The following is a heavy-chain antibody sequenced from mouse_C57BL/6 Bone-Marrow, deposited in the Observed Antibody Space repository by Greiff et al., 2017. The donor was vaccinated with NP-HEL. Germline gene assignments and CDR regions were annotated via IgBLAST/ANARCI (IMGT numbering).Heavy chain of an antibody. CDR2: ISYDGSN. D-gene: IGHD1-1*01. Sequence: EVKLMESGPGLVKPSQSLSLTCSVTGYSITSGYYWNWIRQFPGNKLEWMGYISYDGSNNYNPSLNNRISITRDTSKNQFFLKLNSVTTEDTATYYCAREGTVVATRAMDYWGQGTSVTVSS. CDR1: GYSITSGYY. V-gene: IGHV3-6*01. CDR3: AREGTVVATRAMDY. J-gene: IGHJ4*01.